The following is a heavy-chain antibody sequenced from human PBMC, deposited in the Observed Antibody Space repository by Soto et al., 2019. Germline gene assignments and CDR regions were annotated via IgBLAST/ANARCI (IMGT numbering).Heavy chain of an antibody. CDR3: ARVHQTYYYGSGSYYNAEDY. V-gene: IGHV1-18*01. D-gene: IGHD3-10*01. CDR1: GYTFTSYG. CDR2: ISAYNGNT. J-gene: IGHJ4*02. Sequence: ASVKVSCKASGYTFTSYGISWVRQAPGQGLEWMGWISAYNGNTNYAQKLQGRVTMTTDTSTSTAYMELRSLRSDDTAVYYCARVHQTYYYGSGSYYNAEDYWGQGTLVTVSS.